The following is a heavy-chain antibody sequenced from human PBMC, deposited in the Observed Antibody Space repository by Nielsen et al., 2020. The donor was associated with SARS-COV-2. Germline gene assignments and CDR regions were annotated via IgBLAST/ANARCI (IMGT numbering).Heavy chain of an antibody. Sequence: GESLKISCVASGFTFSDYAMSWVRQAPGKGPEWVSSISTSGGGTYYAASVKGRFTISRDNSKNTLYLEMNRLRVEDTALYYCAKGNSRLSWFGELALYYYYYGMDVWGQGTTVTVSS. CDR2: ISTSGGGT. D-gene: IGHD3-10*01. CDR1: GFTFSDYA. V-gene: IGHV3-23*01. J-gene: IGHJ6*02. CDR3: AKGNSRLSWFGELALYYYYYGMDV.